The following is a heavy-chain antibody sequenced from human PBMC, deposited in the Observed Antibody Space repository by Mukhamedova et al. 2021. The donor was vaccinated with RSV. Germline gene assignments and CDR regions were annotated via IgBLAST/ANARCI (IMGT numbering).Heavy chain of an antibody. J-gene: IGHJ4*02. D-gene: IGHD1-26*01. CDR2: INRDGSST. CDR3: TRDGSYASGY. CDR1: RTSW. V-gene: IGHV3-74*01. Sequence: RTSWMHWVRQAPGKGLVWVSFINRDGSSTSYADSVKGRFTISRDNAKNTLYLQMNSLRAEDTAVYYCTRDGSYASGYWGQGTLVT.